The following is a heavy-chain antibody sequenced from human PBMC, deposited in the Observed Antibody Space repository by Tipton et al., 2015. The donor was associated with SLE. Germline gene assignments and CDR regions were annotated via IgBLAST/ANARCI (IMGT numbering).Heavy chain of an antibody. CDR3: ASSYTYYYYYYMDV. V-gene: IGHV3-11*01. D-gene: IGHD1-26*01. J-gene: IGHJ6*03. CDR2: ISSSGSTI. Sequence: SLRLSCAASGFTFSDYYMTWIRQAPGKGLEWVSYISSSGSTIYYADSVKGRFTISRDNAKNSLYLQMNSLRAEDTAVYYCASSYTYYYYYYMDVWGKGTTVTVSS. CDR1: GFTFSDYY.